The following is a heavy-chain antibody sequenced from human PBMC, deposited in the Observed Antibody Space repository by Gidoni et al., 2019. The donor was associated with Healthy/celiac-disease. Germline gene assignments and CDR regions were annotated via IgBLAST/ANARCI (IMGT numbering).Heavy chain of an antibody. Sequence: QVQLLESGGGVVQPGRSLRLSCAASGFTFSSYAMHWVRQAPGKGLEWVAVISYDGSNKYYADAVKGRFTISRDNSKNTLYLQMNSLRAEDTAVYYCARDAASSGYYKPLRYWGQGTLVTVSS. V-gene: IGHV3-30-3*01. CDR3: ARDAASSGYYKPLRY. CDR1: GFTFSSYA. CDR2: ISYDGSNK. J-gene: IGHJ4*02. D-gene: IGHD3-22*01.